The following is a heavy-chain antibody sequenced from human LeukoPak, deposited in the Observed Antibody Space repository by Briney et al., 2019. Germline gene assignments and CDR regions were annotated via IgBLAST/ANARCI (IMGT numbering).Heavy chain of an antibody. Sequence: PSETLSLTCTVSGGSISSYYWSWIRQPPGKGLEWIGYIYYSGSTSYNPSLKSRVTISVDTSKNQFSLKLSSVTAADTAVYYCASSPRFDYGDYAAEYFQHWGQGTLVTVSS. J-gene: IGHJ1*01. V-gene: IGHV4-59*08. CDR2: IYYSGST. D-gene: IGHD4-17*01. CDR3: ASSPRFDYGDYAAEYFQH. CDR1: GGSISSYY.